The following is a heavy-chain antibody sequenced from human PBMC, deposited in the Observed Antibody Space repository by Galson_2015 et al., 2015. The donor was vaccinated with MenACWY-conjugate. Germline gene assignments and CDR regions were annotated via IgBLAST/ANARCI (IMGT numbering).Heavy chain of an antibody. V-gene: IGHV3-30*04. D-gene: IGHD3-3*01. CDR2: ISYDGSNK. J-gene: IGHJ4*02. CDR1: GFTFSSYA. CDR3: ARRGANRVADY. Sequence: SLRLSCAASGFTFSSYAMHWVRQAPGKGLEWVAVISYDGSNKYYADSVKGRFTISRDNSKNTLYLQMNSLRAEDTAVYYCARRGANRVADYWGQGTLVTVSS.